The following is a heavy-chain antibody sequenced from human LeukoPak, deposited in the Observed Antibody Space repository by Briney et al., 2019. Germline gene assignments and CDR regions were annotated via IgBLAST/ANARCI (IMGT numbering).Heavy chain of an antibody. V-gene: IGHV3-21*01. J-gene: IGHJ3*02. D-gene: IGHD3-22*01. CDR1: GFTFSDYS. CDR3: ARDHDSSGFDAFDI. CDR2: VNTVSSYI. Sequence: GGSLRLSCAASGFTFSDYSMNWVRQAPGKGLEWVASVNTVSSYIYYADSMRGRFTISRDNAKNSLYLQMNSLRAEDTAVYYCARDHDSSGFDAFDIWGQGTMVTVSS.